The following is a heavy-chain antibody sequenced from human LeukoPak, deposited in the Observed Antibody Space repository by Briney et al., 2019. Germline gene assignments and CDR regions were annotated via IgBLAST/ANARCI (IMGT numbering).Heavy chain of an antibody. Sequence: GGSLRLSCAASGFTFSSYAMSWVRQAPGKGLEWVSAISGSGGSTYYADSVKGRFTISRDDSKNTLYLQTNSLRAEDTAVYYCAKGSDSSGYYPPGGFDYWGQGTLVTVSS. J-gene: IGHJ4*02. V-gene: IGHV3-23*01. CDR2: ISGSGGST. D-gene: IGHD3-22*01. CDR1: GFTFSSYA. CDR3: AKGSDSSGYYPPGGFDY.